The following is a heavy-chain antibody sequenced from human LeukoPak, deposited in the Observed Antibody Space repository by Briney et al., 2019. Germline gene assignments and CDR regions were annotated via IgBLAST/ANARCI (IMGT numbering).Heavy chain of an antibody. V-gene: IGHV4-39*07. J-gene: IGHJ5*02. Sequence: SETLSLTCTVSGGSISSSSYYWGWIRQPPGKGLEWIGSIYYSGSTCYNPSLKSRVTISVDTSKNQFSLKLSSVTAADTAVYYCARDQRLGRWFDPWGQGTLVTVSS. D-gene: IGHD3/OR15-3a*01. CDR2: IYYSGST. CDR3: ARDQRLGRWFDP. CDR1: GGSISSSSYY.